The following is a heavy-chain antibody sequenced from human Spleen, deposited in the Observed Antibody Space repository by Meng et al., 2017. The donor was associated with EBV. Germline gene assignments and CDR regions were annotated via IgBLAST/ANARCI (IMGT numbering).Heavy chain of an antibody. D-gene: IGHD2-2*01. J-gene: IGHJ4*02. CDR1: GFIFSDYY. Sequence: VQLVGSGGGLVKPGGSRRLSCAVSGFIFSDYYMAWVRQAPGKGLEWISYISSSGNIFYADSVKGQFTISRDDAENSLYLQMNSLRAEDTAVYYCARDGEAWTTSSFDYWGQGTLVTVSS. V-gene: IGHV3-11*01. CDR2: ISSSGNI. CDR3: ARDGEAWTTSSFDY.